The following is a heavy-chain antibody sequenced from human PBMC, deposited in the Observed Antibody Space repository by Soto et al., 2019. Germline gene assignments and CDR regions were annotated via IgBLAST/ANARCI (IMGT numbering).Heavy chain of an antibody. CDR1: GFTFSSYW. Sequence: EVQLVESGGGLVQPGGSLRLSCAASGFTFSSYWVHWVRQAPGKGLVWVSRINSDGSSTSYADSVKGRFTISRDNAKNTLYLQMNSLRAEDTAVYYCASTGIAAAGMALEFDPWGQGTLVTVSS. CDR2: INSDGSST. J-gene: IGHJ5*02. D-gene: IGHD6-13*01. CDR3: ASTGIAAAGMALEFDP. V-gene: IGHV3-74*01.